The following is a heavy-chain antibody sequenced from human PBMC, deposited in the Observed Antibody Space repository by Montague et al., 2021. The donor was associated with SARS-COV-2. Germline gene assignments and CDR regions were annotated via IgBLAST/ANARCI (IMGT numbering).Heavy chain of an antibody. CDR3: ARDRWFGEFDY. V-gene: IGHV3-30-3*01. D-gene: IGHD3-10*01. CDR2: ISYDGSNK. J-gene: IGHJ4*02. Sequence: SLRLSCAASGFTFSIYAMRWVRQAPGKGLEWVAVISYDGSNKYYADSVKGRFTISRDNSKNTLYLQMNSLRAEDTAVYYCARDRWFGEFDYWGQGTLVTVSS. CDR1: GFTFSIYA.